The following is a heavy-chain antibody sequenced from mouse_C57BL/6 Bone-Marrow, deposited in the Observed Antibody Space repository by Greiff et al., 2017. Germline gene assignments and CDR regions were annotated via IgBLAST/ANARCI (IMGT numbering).Heavy chain of an antibody. J-gene: IGHJ1*03. D-gene: IGHD1-1*01. CDR2: ISNLAFSI. CDR3: ARIRYGSSFWYFDV. CDR1: GFTFSDYG. V-gene: IGHV5-15*01. Sequence: DVMLVESGGGLVQPGGSLKLSCAASGFTFSDYGMAWVRQAPRKGPEWVAFISNLAFSIYYADTVTGRFTISRENAKNTLYLEMSILRSEDTAMYYCARIRYGSSFWYFDVWGTGTTGTVSS.